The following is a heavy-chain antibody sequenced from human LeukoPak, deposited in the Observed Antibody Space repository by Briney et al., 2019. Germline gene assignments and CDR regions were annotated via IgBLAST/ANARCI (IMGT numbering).Heavy chain of an antibody. CDR3: ATEYYDILTGYQNWFDP. J-gene: IGHJ5*02. V-gene: IGHV4-34*01. D-gene: IGHD3-9*01. Sequence: SETLSLTCAVYGGSFSGYYWGWIRQPPGKGLEWIGEINHSGSTNYNPSLKSRVTISVDTSKNQFSLKLSSVTAADTAVYYCATEYYDILTGYQNWFDPWGQGTLVTVSS. CDR2: INHSGST. CDR1: GGSFSGYY.